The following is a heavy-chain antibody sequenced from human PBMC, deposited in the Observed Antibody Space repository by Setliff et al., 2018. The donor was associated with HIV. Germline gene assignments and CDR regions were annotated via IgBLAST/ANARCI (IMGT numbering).Heavy chain of an antibody. CDR2: IYTSGST. J-gene: IGHJ4*02. CDR3: AREAAHCSGDTCQFTCDS. V-gene: IGHV4-61*02. CDR1: GGSISSGSYY. D-gene: IGHD2-15*01. Sequence: PSETLSLTCTVSGGSISSGSYYWSWIRQPAGKALEWIGRIYTSGSTNYNPSLESRVSISLDTSKNQFSLQLTSVTAADTAVYYCAREAAHCSGDTCQFTCDSWGQGTLVTVSS.